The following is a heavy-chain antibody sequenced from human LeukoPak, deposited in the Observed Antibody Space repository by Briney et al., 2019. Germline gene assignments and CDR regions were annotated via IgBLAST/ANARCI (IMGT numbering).Heavy chain of an antibody. CDR3: AQDPWNMALAGA. J-gene: IGHJ5*02. CDR1: GFTFNNYA. Sequence: SGGSLRLSCAASGFTFNNYAMKRVRQAPGKGLEWVSSISNSGDYPYYGDSVKGRFTISRDNSKNTLYLQMNSLRAEDTAVYYCAQDPWNMALAGAWGQGTLVTVSS. V-gene: IGHV3-23*01. D-gene: IGHD2-8*02. CDR2: ISNSGDYP.